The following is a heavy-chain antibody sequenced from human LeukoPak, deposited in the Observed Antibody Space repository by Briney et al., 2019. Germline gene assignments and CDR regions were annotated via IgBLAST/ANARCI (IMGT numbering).Heavy chain of an antibody. CDR3: ARDRYGSSGYYLDY. CDR1: GFTFSSYA. V-gene: IGHV3-30*04. CDR2: ISYDGSNK. J-gene: IGHJ4*02. D-gene: IGHD3-22*01. Sequence: GGSLRLSCAASGFTFSSYAMHWVRQAPGKGLEWVAVISYDGSNKYYADSVKGRFTISRDNSKNTLYLQMNSLRAEDTAVYYCARDRYGSSGYYLDYWGQETLVTVSS.